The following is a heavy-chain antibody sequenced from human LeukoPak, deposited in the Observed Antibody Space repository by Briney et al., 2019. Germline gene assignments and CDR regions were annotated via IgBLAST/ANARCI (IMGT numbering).Heavy chain of an antibody. CDR1: GGSISSGYYY. D-gene: IGHD3-3*01. Sequence: PSETLSLTRTVSGGSISSGYYYWSWIRQPPGKGLKWIGYIYYSGSTYYNPSLKSRVTISVDTSKNQFSLKLSSVTAADTAVYYCARAYDFWSGILNRFDPWGQGTLVTVSS. CDR2: IYYSGST. J-gene: IGHJ5*02. V-gene: IGHV4-30-4*01. CDR3: ARAYDFWSGILNRFDP.